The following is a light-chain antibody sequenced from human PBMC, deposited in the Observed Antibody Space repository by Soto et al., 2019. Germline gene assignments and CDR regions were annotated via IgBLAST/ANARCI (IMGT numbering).Light chain of an antibody. CDR1: QGISNN. CDR2: GTS. J-gene: IGKJ5*01. V-gene: IGKV1-27*01. Sequence: DIQMTQSPSSLSASLGDRVTITCRASQGISNNLAWYQQKPGKVPKLLIYGTSTLQSGVPSRFSGSGSGADFTLTISSLQPEDVATYYCQKYNSAPYTFGQGTRLEIK. CDR3: QKYNSAPYT.